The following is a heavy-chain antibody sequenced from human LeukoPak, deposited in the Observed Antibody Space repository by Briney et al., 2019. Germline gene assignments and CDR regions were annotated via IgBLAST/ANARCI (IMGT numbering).Heavy chain of an antibody. CDR1: GGSISSYY. J-gene: IGHJ3*02. CDR3: ARGGGIAAADAFDI. Sequence: PSETLSLTCTVSGGSISSYYWSWIRQPPGKGLEWIGYIYYSGSTNYNPSLKSRVTISVDTSKNQFSLKLSSVTAADTAVYYCARGGGIAAADAFDIRGQGTMVTVSS. D-gene: IGHD6-13*01. CDR2: IYYSGST. V-gene: IGHV4-59*01.